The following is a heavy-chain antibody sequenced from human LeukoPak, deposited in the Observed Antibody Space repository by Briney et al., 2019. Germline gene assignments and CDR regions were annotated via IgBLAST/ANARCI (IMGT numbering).Heavy chain of an antibody. V-gene: IGHV3-23*01. Sequence: GGSLRLSCAASGFTFSSYAMSWVRQAPGKGLEWVSGTSGSGGSTYYAGSVKGRFTISRDNSKNTLYLQMNSLRVEDTAVYYCANNGGSQCYSHLDSWGQGTLVTVSA. CDR1: GFTFSSYA. CDR2: TSGSGGST. CDR3: ANNGGSQCYSHLDS. D-gene: IGHD2-15*01. J-gene: IGHJ4*02.